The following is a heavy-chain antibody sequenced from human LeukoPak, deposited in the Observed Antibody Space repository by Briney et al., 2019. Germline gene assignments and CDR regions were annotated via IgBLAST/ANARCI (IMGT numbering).Heavy chain of an antibody. CDR1: GFTFGSYA. Sequence: GGSLRLSCAASGFTFGSYAMHWVRQAPGKGLEWVAVISYDGSNKYYADSVKGRFTISRDNSKNTLYLQMNSLRAEDTAVYYCASEFPYDSSGYLDYWGQGTLVTVSS. D-gene: IGHD3-22*01. J-gene: IGHJ4*02. CDR2: ISYDGSNK. V-gene: IGHV3-30-3*01. CDR3: ASEFPYDSSGYLDY.